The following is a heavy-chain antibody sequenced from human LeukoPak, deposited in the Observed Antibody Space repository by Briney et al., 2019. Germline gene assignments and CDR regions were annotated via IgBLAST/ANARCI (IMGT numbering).Heavy chain of an antibody. D-gene: IGHD4-17*01. J-gene: IGHJ4*02. CDR2: INHSGST. CDR3: AREEYGVDRRPFDY. Sequence: SETLSLTCAVYGGSFSGYYWSWIRQPPGKGVEWIGEINHSGSTNYNPSLKSRVTISVDTSKNQFSLKLSSVTAADTAVYYCAREEYGVDRRPFDYWGQGTLVTVSS. CDR1: GGSFSGYY. V-gene: IGHV4-34*01.